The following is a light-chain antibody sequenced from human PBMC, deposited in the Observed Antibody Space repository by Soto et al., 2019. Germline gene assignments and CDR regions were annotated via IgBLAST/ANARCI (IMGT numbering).Light chain of an antibody. CDR2: GAS. Sequence: EIVMTQSPATLSVSPGERATLSCRASQSVSSNLAWYQQKPGQAPRLLIYGASTRASGIPVRFSGSGSGREFTLSISRLQSEDFVVYYCQQYDNWPPYTFGQGTKLEIK. CDR3: QQYDNWPPYT. V-gene: IGKV3-15*01. CDR1: QSVSSN. J-gene: IGKJ2*01.